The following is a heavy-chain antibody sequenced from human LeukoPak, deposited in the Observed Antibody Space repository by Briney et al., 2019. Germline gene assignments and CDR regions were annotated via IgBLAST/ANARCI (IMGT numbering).Heavy chain of an antibody. CDR3: ARDALGYSYGDY. J-gene: IGHJ4*02. CDR2: IWYDGSNK. CDR1: GFTFSSYG. D-gene: IGHD5-18*01. V-gene: IGHV3-33*01. Sequence: GRSLRLSCAASGFTFSSYGMHWVRQAPGKGLEWVAVIWYDGSNKHYADSVKGRFTISRDNSKNTLYLQMNSLRAEDTAVYYCARDALGYSYGDYWGQGTLVTVSS.